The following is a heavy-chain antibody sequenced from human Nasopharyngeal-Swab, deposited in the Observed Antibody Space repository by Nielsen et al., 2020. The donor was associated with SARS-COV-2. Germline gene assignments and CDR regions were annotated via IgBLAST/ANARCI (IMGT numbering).Heavy chain of an antibody. J-gene: IGHJ6*02. CDR3: AKDRDSGDDSGEYYHYYGMDV. CDR1: GFIFKNYA. D-gene: IGHD5-12*01. V-gene: IGHV3-23*01. CDR2: ISCADDST. Sequence: GGSLRLSCSASGFIFKNYAMNWVRQAPGRGLEWVSAISCADDSTKYADSVKGRFTISRDNSKHTLDLQMNSLRAEDTAMYYCAKDRDSGDDSGEYYHYYGMDVWGQGTSVTVS.